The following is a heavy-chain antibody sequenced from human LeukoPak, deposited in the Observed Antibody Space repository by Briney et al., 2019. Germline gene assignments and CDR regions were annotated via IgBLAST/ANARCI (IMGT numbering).Heavy chain of an antibody. CDR1: GFTFSDYY. CDR3: AKRGVVIRVILVGFHKEAYYFDS. CDR2: ISSSGSTI. D-gene: IGHD3-22*01. Sequence: KPGGSLRLSCAASGFTFSDYYMSWIRQTPGKGLEWVSYISSSGSTIYYADSVKGRFTISRDNAKNSLYLQMNSLRAEDTAVYFCAKRGVVIRVILVGFHKEAYYFDSWGQGVLVTVSS. J-gene: IGHJ4*02. V-gene: IGHV3-11*01.